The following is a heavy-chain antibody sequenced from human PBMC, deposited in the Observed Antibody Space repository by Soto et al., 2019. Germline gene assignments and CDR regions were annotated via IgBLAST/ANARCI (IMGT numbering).Heavy chain of an antibody. CDR2: IYHSGST. CDR3: ASLCMIGSIAARPDDGGYMDV. V-gene: IGHV4-4*02. J-gene: IGHJ6*03. Sequence: SETLSLTCAVSSGSISSSNWWSWVRQPPGKGLEWIGEIYHSGSTNYNPSLKSRVTISVDKSKNQFSLKLSSVTAADTAVYYCASLCMIGSIAARPDDGGYMDVWGKGTTVTVSS. CDR1: SGSISSSNW. D-gene: IGHD6-6*01.